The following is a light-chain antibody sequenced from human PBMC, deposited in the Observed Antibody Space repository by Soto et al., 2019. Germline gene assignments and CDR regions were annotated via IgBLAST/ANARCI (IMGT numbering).Light chain of an antibody. V-gene: IGKV3-15*01. CDR3: QQYNTWPPLT. Sequence: ERVMTQSPATLSVSPGERATLSCRTSQSVSSNLDWYQQKPGQTPRLLISGSSTRANGIPARVSGSVSGTEFTLTISRLQAEDFAVYDCQQYNTWPPLTFGGGNQVEI. CDR1: QSVSSN. J-gene: IGKJ4*01. CDR2: GSS.